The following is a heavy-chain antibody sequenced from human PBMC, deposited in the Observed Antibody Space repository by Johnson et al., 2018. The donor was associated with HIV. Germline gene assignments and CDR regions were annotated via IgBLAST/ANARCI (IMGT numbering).Heavy chain of an antibody. CDR2: TSYDGSNK. V-gene: IGHV3-30*04. D-gene: IGHD1-14*01. CDR3: AKGGTRYTPGDGFDV. CDR1: GFTFSNYA. J-gene: IGHJ3*01. Sequence: VQVVESGGDVVQPGRSLRLSCAASGFTFSNYAIHWVRQAPGKGLEWVAVTSYDGSNKYYADSVKGRFTISRDSSKNTLYLQMNSLRTEDTAVYYCAKGGTRYTPGDGFDVWGQGTMVTVSS.